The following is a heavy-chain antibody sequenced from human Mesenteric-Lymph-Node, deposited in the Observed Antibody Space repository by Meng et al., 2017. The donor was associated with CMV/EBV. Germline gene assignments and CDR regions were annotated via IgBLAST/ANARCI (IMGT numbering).Heavy chain of an antibody. Sequence: YGDSVSSKSAAWNWIRQSPSRGLEWLGRTYYRSKWYNDYAVSVKSRITINPDTSKNQFSLQLNSVTPEDTAVYYCARDRGYSYGLDYWGQGTLVTVSS. J-gene: IGHJ4*02. CDR2: TYYRSKWYN. V-gene: IGHV6-1*01. CDR1: GDSVSSKSAA. D-gene: IGHD5-18*01. CDR3: ARDRGYSYGLDY.